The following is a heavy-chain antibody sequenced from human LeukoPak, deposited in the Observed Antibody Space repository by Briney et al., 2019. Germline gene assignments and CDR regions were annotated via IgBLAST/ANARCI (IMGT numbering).Heavy chain of an antibody. Sequence: GESLKISCKGSGYSFTNYWIGWVRQMPRKGLEWMGIIYPGDSDTRYSSSFQGQVTISADKSISTAYLQWSSLRASDSAMYYCALKSRGYCSGGRCYIGYWGQGTLVTVSS. J-gene: IGHJ4*02. CDR2: IYPGDSDT. D-gene: IGHD2-15*01. V-gene: IGHV5-51*01. CDR3: ALKSRGYCSGGRCYIGY. CDR1: GYSFTNYW.